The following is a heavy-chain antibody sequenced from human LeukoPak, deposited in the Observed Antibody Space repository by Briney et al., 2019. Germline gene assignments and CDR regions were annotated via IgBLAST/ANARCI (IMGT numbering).Heavy chain of an antibody. CDR2: INPNSGGT. D-gene: IGHD3-22*01. J-gene: IGHJ4*02. Sequence: ALVKVSCKASGYTFTGYYMHWVRQAPGQGLEWMGWINPNSGGTNYAQKFQGRVTMTRDTSISTAYMELSRLRSDDTAVYYCARDMYYYDSSGYPAYWGQGTLVTVSS. CDR3: ARDMYYYDSSGYPAY. V-gene: IGHV1-2*02. CDR1: GYTFTGYY.